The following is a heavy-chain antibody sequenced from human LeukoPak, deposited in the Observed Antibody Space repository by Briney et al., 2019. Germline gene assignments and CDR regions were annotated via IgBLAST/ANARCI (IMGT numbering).Heavy chain of an antibody. CDR2: IYYRGST. D-gene: IGHD6-13*01. Sequence: SETLSLTCTVSGGSISSYYWSWIRQPPGKGLEWIGYIYYRGSTNYNPSLKSRVTISVDTSKNQFSLKLSSVTAADTAVYYCTRVASSNRAVFFDYWGQGTLVTVSS. J-gene: IGHJ4*02. V-gene: IGHV4-59*01. CDR3: TRVASSNRAVFFDY. CDR1: GGSISSYY.